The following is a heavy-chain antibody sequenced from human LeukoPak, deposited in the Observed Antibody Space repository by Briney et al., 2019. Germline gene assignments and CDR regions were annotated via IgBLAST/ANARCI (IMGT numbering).Heavy chain of an antibody. CDR1: GFTFSSYW. J-gene: IGHJ4*02. CDR3: ARERRPTVLYFDY. V-gene: IGHV3-7*01. CDR2: IKQDGSGK. D-gene: IGHD4-17*01. Sequence: GGSLRLSCAASGFTFSSYWMSWVRQAPGKGLEWVANIKQDGSGKYYVDSVKGRFTISRDNAKNSLYLRMNSLRAEDTAVYYCARERRPTVLYFDYWGQGTLVTVSS.